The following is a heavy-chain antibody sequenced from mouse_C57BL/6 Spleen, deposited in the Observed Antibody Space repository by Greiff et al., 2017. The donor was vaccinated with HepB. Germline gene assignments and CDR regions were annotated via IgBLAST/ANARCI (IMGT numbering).Heavy chain of an antibody. CDR2: IWSGGST. Sequence: VQLQQSGPGLVQPSQSLSITCTVSGFSLTSYGVHWVRQSPGKGLEWLGVIWSGGSTDDNAAFISRLSISKDISKRQVFFKMNSLQADDTAIYYCASSTMVTGGASWFAYWGQGTLVTVSA. D-gene: IGHD2-2*01. CDR1: GFSLTSYG. V-gene: IGHV2-2*01. CDR3: ASSTMVTGGASWFAY. J-gene: IGHJ3*01.